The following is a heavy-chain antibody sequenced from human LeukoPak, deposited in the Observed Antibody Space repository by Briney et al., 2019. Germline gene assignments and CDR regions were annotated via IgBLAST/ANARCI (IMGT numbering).Heavy chain of an antibody. D-gene: IGHD3-16*01. CDR2: IYYSGST. CDR1: GGSISSSTTFY. Sequence: SETLSLTCTVSGGSISSSTTFYWGWIRQPPGKGLEWIGSIYYSGSTYYNPSLKGRVTISVDTSNNQFSLKLSSVTAADTAVYYCARDGTASVITFFDYWGQGTLVTVSS. CDR3: ARDGTASVITFFDY. J-gene: IGHJ4*02. V-gene: IGHV4-39*07.